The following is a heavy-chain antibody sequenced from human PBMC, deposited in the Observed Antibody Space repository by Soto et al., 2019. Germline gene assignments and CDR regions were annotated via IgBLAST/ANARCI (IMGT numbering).Heavy chain of an antibody. CDR2: IIPIFGTA. CDR3: ARDPSSGWLRPTYYYYCIGG. CDR1: GGNFSSYA. Sequence: SVKISTMASGGNFSSYAITWVRQAPGQGLEWMGGIIPIFGTANYAQKSQGRVTITADKSTTTAYIELSSLRSEDTGVYYCARDPSSGWLRPTYYYYCIGGCRQRNTVT. D-gene: IGHD5-12*01. V-gene: IGHV1-69*06. J-gene: IGHJ6*02.